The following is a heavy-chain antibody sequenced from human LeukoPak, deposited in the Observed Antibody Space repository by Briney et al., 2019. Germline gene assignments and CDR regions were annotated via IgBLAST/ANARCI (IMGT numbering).Heavy chain of an antibody. CDR3: ARDRGYNSFDY. V-gene: IGHV3-7*01. Sequence: GGSLRLSCAASGFTFSRSWMSWVRQAPGKGLEWVANIKEDGSQRNYVDSVKGRFTISRHNAMNSVFLQMISLRAEDTAVYYCARDRGYNSFDYWGQGTLVTVSS. J-gene: IGHJ4*02. CDR1: GFTFSRSW. D-gene: IGHD6-13*01. CDR2: IKEDGSQR.